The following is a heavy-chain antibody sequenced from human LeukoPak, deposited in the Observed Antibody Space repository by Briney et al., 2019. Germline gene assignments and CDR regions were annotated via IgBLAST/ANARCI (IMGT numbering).Heavy chain of an antibody. Sequence: PSQTLSLTCTVSGGSISSSSYYWSWIRQPAGKGLEWIGRIYTSGSTNYNPSLKSRVTISVDTSKNQFSLKLSSVTAADTAVYYCARDHDGDYWYYFDYWGQGTLVTVSS. CDR2: IYTSGST. V-gene: IGHV4-61*02. CDR1: GGSISSSSYY. J-gene: IGHJ4*02. D-gene: IGHD4-17*01. CDR3: ARDHDGDYWYYFDY.